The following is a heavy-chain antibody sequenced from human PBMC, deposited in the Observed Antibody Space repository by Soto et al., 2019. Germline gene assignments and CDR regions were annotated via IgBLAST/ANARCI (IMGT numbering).Heavy chain of an antibody. V-gene: IGHV1-69*13. CDR3: ARDITTTRGYSYGDYYYYGMDV. D-gene: IGHD5-18*01. CDR2: IIPIFGTA. Sequence: ASVKVSCKASGGTFSSYAISWVRQAPGQGLEWMGGIIPIFGTANYAQKFQGRVTITADESTSTAYMELSSLRSEDTAVYYCARDITTTRGYSYGDYYYYGMDVWGQGTTVTVSS. J-gene: IGHJ6*02. CDR1: GGTFSSYA.